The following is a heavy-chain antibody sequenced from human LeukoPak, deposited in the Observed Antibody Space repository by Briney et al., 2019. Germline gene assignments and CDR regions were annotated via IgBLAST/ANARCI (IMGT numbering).Heavy chain of an antibody. CDR1: GYSFTSYW. D-gene: IGHD2-21*02. Sequence: LGEPLRISCKGSGYSFTSYWISWVRQMPGKGLEWMGRIDPSDSYTNYSPSFQGHVTISADKSISTAYLQWSSLKASDTAMYYCARRRVVVTAIRTYAFDIWGQGTMVTVSS. CDR3: ARRRVVVTAIRTYAFDI. J-gene: IGHJ3*02. CDR2: IDPSDSYT. V-gene: IGHV5-10-1*01.